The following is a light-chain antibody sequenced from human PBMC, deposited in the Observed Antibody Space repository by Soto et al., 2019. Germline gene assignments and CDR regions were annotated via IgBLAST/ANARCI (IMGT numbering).Light chain of an antibody. J-gene: IGLJ1*01. V-gene: IGLV2-14*01. CDR1: SSDVGAYNY. CDR3: CSYAGSYSYV. CDR2: GVS. Sequence: QSALTQPASVSASPGQSITISCSGTSSDVGAYNYVAWYQQFPGKTPKLIIYGVSSRPSGVSSRFSGSKSGNTASLTISGLQAEDEADYYCCSYAGSYSYVFGTGTKVTVL.